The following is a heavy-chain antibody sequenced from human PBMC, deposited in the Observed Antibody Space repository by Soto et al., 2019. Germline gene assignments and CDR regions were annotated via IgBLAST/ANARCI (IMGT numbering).Heavy chain of an antibody. Sequence: EVQLVESGGGLVQPGGSLRLSCAASGFSFNNAWMSWVRQAPGKGLEWLGRIKRTSDGGATDNAAPVRGRFTISRDDSKNTLYLQMNSLKTDDTAVYFCATDLLDYWGQGTLVTVSS. CDR3: ATDLLDY. CDR2: IKRTSDGGAT. V-gene: IGHV3-15*01. J-gene: IGHJ4*02. CDR1: GFSFNNAW.